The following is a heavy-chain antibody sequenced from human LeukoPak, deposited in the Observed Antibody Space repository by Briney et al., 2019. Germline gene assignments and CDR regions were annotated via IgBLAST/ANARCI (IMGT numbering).Heavy chain of an antibody. CDR1: GFTFDDYG. CDR3: ARVYYDIIGPFDY. J-gene: IGHJ4*02. D-gene: IGHD3-22*01. Sequence: RTGGSLRLSCAASGFTFDDYGMRWVRQSPGKGLEWVCGINWNGGSTGYADSVKGRFTISRDNAKNSLYLQMNSLRAEDTALYYCARVYYDIIGPFDYWGQGTLVTVSS. V-gene: IGHV3-20*04. CDR2: INWNGGST.